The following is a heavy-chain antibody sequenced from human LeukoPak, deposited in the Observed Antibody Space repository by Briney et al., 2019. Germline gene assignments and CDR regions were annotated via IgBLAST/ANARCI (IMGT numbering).Heavy chain of an antibody. CDR3: ARTSRGSITTFGVVTDYYYYYMDV. CDR1: GGSISSSNW. D-gene: IGHD3-3*01. CDR2: MYHSGST. Sequence: SGTLSLTCAVSGGSISSSNWWSWVRQPPGKGLEWIGEMYHSGSTNYNPSLKSRVTISVDKSKNQFSLKLSSVTAADTAVYYCARTSRGSITTFGVVTDYYYYYMDVWGKGTTVTVSS. J-gene: IGHJ6*03. V-gene: IGHV4-4*02.